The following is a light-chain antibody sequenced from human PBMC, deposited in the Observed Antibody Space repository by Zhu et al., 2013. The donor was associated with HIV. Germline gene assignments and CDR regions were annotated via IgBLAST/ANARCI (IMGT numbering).Light chain of an antibody. J-gene: IGKJ5*01. CDR3: QQYDDSPVT. V-gene: IGKV3-11*01. CDR2: EAS. CDR1: ETVYTY. Sequence: EIVLTQSPATMSLSPGERATLSCRASETVYTYLGWYQHKPGQAPRLLIYEASTRAPGIPARFSGSGSGTAFTLTISGVEATDSAIYYCQQYDDSPVTFGQGTRL.